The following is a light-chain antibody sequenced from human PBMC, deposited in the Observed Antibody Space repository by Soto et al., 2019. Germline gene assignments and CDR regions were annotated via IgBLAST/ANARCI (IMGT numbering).Light chain of an antibody. J-gene: IGKJ4*01. V-gene: IGKV1-33*01. CDR1: QDISKY. CDR2: DGS. CDR3: QQFHSQPLT. Sequence: DIQMTQSPSSLSASVGDRVTITCQASQDISKYVNWYQQKPGTAPKLLIYDGSNVELGVPSRFSVSGSGTDFTFTFNSLRPEDIATYYCQQFHSQPLTFGGGTKVEIK.